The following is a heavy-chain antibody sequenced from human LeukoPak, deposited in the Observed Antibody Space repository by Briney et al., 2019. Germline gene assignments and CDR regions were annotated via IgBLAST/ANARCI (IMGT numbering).Heavy chain of an antibody. CDR2: ISYDGSNK. Sequence: GGSLRLSCAASGFTFSSYAMHWVRQAPGKGLEWVAVISYDGSNKYYADSVKGRFTISRDNSKNTLYLQMNSLGAEDTAVYYCARALIAAAGTLDYWGQGTLVTVSS. CDR1: GFTFSSYA. V-gene: IGHV3-30-3*01. D-gene: IGHD6-13*01. CDR3: ARALIAAAGTLDY. J-gene: IGHJ4*02.